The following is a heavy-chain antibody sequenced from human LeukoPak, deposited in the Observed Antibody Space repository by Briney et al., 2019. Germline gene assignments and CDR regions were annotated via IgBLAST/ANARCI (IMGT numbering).Heavy chain of an antibody. D-gene: IGHD3-9*01. Sequence: GGSLRLSCAASGFTFSSYGMHWVRQAPGKGLEWVAVISYDGSNKYYADSVKGRFTISRDNSKNTLYLQMNSLSAEDTAVYYCAKSGNYDILTGYQAGWFDPWGQGTLVTVSS. CDR2: ISYDGSNK. J-gene: IGHJ5*02. CDR3: AKSGNYDILTGYQAGWFDP. V-gene: IGHV3-30*18. CDR1: GFTFSSYG.